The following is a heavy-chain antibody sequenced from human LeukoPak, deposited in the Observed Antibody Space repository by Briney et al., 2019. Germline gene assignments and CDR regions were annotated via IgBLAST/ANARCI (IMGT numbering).Heavy chain of an antibody. Sequence: RSGGSLRFSCAASGFTFSSYGMSWVRQAPGKGLKWVAAIIGIGVSTYYADPMKGRFTSSRDNSKHPLYLQMNSLRAEDKAVYYCAKTLGYCSGGSCYSGVIDYWGQGTLVTVSS. CDR2: IIGIGVST. D-gene: IGHD2-15*01. J-gene: IGHJ4*02. V-gene: IGHV3-23*01. CDR1: GFTFSSYG. CDR3: AKTLGYCSGGSCYSGVIDY.